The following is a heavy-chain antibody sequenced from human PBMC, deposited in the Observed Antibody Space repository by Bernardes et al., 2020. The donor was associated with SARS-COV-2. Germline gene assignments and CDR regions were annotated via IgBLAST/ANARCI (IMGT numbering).Heavy chain of an antibody. D-gene: IGHD3-16*02. V-gene: IGHV3-23*01. CDR1: GFPFSTYA. J-gene: IGHJ4*02. CDR3: VKDYSYVWGTYRHFDY. Sequence: GGSLRLSCVASGFPFSTYALNWVRQAPGKGLEWVSAISGSGGSTNYADSVKGRFTVSRDNPKNTLYLQMNSLRAEDTAIYYCVKDYSYVWGTYRHFDYWGQGTLVTVSS. CDR2: ISGSGGST.